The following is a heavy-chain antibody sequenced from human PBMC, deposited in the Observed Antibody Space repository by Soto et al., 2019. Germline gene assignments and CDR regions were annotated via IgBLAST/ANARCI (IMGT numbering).Heavy chain of an antibody. J-gene: IGHJ4*02. Sequence: GGSLRLSCAASGFTFDDYAMHWVRRVPGKGLEWVSSISWNSNIIGYADSVKGRFTISRDNAKNPLYLQMNSLRPEDTALYYCAKRASSGLAGYFDYWGRGTLVTVSS. V-gene: IGHV3-9*01. D-gene: IGHD6-25*01. CDR1: GFTFDDYA. CDR3: AKRASSGLAGYFDY. CDR2: ISWNSNII.